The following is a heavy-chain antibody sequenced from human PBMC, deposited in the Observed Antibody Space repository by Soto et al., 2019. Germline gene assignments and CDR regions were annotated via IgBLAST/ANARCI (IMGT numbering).Heavy chain of an antibody. D-gene: IGHD3-10*01. Sequence: PSETLSLTCTVSGGSISSYYWSWIRQPPGKGLEWIGYIYYSGSTNYNPSLKSRVTISVDTSKNQFSLKLSSVTAADTAVYYCARVWGGAFDFWGHGTMVSVSS. CDR2: IYYSGST. J-gene: IGHJ3*01. CDR3: ARVWGGAFDF. CDR1: GGSISSYY. V-gene: IGHV4-59*01.